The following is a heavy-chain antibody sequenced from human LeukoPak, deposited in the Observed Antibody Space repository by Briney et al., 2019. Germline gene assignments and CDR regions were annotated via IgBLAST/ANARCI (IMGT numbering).Heavy chain of an antibody. CDR2: INPNSGGT. CDR3: ARAWGCSGGSCPSDY. J-gene: IGHJ4*02. CDR1: GYTFTGYY. Sequence: ASMKASCKASGYTFTGYYMHWVRQAPGQGLEWMGWINPNSGGTNYAQKFQGRVTMTRDTSISTAYMELSRLRSDDTAVYYCARAWGCSGGSCPSDYWGQGTLVTVSS. D-gene: IGHD2-15*01. V-gene: IGHV1-2*02.